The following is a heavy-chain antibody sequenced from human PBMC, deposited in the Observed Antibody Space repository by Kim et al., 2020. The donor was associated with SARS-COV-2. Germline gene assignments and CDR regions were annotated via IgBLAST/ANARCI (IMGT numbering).Heavy chain of an antibody. D-gene: IGHD2-15*01. J-gene: IGHJ4*02. Sequence: DYAVSVKSRITINPDTSKNQFSLQLNSVTPEDTAVYYCARVLAPGGRFDYWGQGTLVTVSS. V-gene: IGHV6-1*01. CDR3: ARVLAPGGRFDY.